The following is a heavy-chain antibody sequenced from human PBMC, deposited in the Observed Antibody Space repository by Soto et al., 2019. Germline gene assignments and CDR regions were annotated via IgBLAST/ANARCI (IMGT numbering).Heavy chain of an antibody. CDR3: ARDLSADYYYGMDV. CDR1: GFTFSSYS. J-gene: IGHJ6*02. Sequence: EVQLVESGGGLVQPGGSLRLSCAASGFTFSSYSMNWVRQAPGKGLEWVSYISRSSSTVYYADSVKGRFTISRDNAKNSLYLQMNSLRAEDTAVYYCARDLSADYYYGMDVWGQGTTVTVSS. CDR2: ISRSSSTV. V-gene: IGHV3-48*01. D-gene: IGHD2-2*01.